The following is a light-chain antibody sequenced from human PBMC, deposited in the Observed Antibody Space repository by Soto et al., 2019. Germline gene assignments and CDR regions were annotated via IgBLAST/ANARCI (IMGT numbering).Light chain of an antibody. J-gene: IGKJ1*01. CDR1: QSVLYSSNNKNY. CDR3: QHYNSYSEA. CDR2: WAS. Sequence: DIVMTQSPDSLAVSLGERATINCRSSQSVLYSSNNKNYLAWYQQKPGQPPKLFIYWASTRESGVPDRFSGSGSGTEFTLTISSLQPDDFATYYCQHYNSYSEAFGQGTKVDIK. V-gene: IGKV4-1*01.